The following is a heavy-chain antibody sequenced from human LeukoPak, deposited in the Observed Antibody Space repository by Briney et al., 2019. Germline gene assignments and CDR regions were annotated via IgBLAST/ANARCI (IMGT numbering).Heavy chain of an antibody. D-gene: IGHD3-3*01. CDR3: ARGGYYDFWSGYYLNWYFDL. CDR1: GGSISSSSYY. Sequence: PSETLSLTCTVSGGSISSSSYYWGWIRQPPGKGLEWIGEINHSGSTNYNPSLKSRVTISVDTSKNQFSLKLSSVTAADTAVYYCARGGYYDFWSGYYLNWYFDLWGRGTLVTVSS. CDR2: INHSGST. V-gene: IGHV4-39*07. J-gene: IGHJ2*01.